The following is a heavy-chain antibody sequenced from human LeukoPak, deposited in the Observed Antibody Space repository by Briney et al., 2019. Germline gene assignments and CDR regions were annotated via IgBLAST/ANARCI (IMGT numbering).Heavy chain of an antibody. J-gene: IGHJ4*02. Sequence: SETLSLTCTVSGGSISSSSYYWGWIRQPPGKGLEWIGSIYYSGSTYYNPSLKSRVTISVDTSKNQFSLKLSSVTAADTAVYYCARDPRIAGLDYWGQGTLVTVSS. CDR3: ARDPRIAGLDY. D-gene: IGHD1-26*01. V-gene: IGHV4-39*07. CDR2: IYYSGST. CDR1: GGSISSSSYY.